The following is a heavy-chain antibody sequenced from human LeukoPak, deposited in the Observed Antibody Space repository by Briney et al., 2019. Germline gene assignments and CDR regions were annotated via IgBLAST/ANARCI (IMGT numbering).Heavy chain of an antibody. CDR2: FDPEDGET. Sequence: ASVKVSCKVSGYTLTELSMHWVRQAPGKGLEWMGGFDPEDGETIYAQKFQGRVTMTEDTSTDTAYMELSSLRSEDTAVCYCATDRKLRFLEWSLDFDYWGQGTLVTVSP. CDR3: ATDRKLRFLEWSLDFDY. D-gene: IGHD3-3*01. V-gene: IGHV1-24*01. J-gene: IGHJ4*02. CDR1: GYTLTELS.